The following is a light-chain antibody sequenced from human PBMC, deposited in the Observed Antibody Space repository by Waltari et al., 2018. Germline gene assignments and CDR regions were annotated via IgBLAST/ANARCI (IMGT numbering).Light chain of an antibody. V-gene: IGKV4-1*01. CDR2: WAS. CDR3: QQYYTTPYT. CDR1: QSVLYSNNKNY. Sequence: DFVMTQSPDSLAVSLGARATISCKSSQSVLYSNNKNYLALYQQKPGQPPKLLIYWASTRHSGVPDRFSGGGSGTDFTLTISSLQAEDVAVYYCQQYYTTPYTFGQGTKLEIK. J-gene: IGKJ2*01.